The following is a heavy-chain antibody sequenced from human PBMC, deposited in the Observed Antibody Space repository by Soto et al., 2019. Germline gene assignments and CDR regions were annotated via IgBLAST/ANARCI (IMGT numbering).Heavy chain of an antibody. CDR3: VRDRRPGDYRGLDV. CDR1: GFPFSSYI. D-gene: IGHD1-26*01. V-gene: IGHV3-33*01. CDR2: IWDDGSNT. J-gene: IGHJ6*02. Sequence: PGGSLRLSCAASGFPFSSYIIHWVRQAPGKGLEWVAVIWDDGSNTYYADSVKGRFTISRDNSKNTLYLQMNSLRAEDTAVYYCVRDRRPGDYRGLDVWGQGNTVTVSS.